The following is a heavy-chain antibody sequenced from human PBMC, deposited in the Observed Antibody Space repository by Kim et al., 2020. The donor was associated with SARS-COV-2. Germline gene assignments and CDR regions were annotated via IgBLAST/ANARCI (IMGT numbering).Heavy chain of an antibody. Sequence: YYPDSVKARFTISRSNSKTTLYLQMNSLRAGGTAVYYCARDLGSGWLIDYWGQGTLVTVSS. D-gene: IGHD6-19*01. J-gene: IGHJ4*02. CDR3: ARDLGSGWLIDY. V-gene: IGHV3-30*05.